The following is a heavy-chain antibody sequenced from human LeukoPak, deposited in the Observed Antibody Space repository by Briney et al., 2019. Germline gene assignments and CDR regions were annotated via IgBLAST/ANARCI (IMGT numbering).Heavy chain of an antibody. D-gene: IGHD3-3*01. CDR1: GFTFSGST. J-gene: IGHJ4*02. Sequence: PGGYLRLYCAASGFTFSGSTMLRVRQAYGKGREWVGRIRTKGNTYATAYAASMKGRFTISRDDSKNTAYLQMTSLKTEDTAVYYCARSFALYYDFWKWGQGTLVTVSS. CDR2: IRTKGNTYAT. CDR3: ARSFALYYDFWK. V-gene: IGHV3-73*01.